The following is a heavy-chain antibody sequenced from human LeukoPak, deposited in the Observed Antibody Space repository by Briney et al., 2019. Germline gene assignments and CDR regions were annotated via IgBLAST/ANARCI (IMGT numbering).Heavy chain of an antibody. CDR2: ISYDGSNK. D-gene: IGHD6-13*01. Sequence: GGSLRLSCAASGFTFSGYGMHWVRQAPGKGLEWVAVISYDGSNKYYADSVKGRFTISRDNSKNTLYLQMNSLRAEDTAVYYCATTTFAGIAAAGSRRYYYGMDVWGQGTTVTVSS. CDR1: GFTFSGYG. CDR3: ATTTFAGIAAAGSRRYYYGMDV. V-gene: IGHV3-30*03. J-gene: IGHJ6*02.